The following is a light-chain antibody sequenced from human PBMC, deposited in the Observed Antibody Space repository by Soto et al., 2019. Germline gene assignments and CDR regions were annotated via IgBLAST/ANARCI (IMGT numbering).Light chain of an antibody. Sequence: EIVLTQSPGTLSLSPGERATLSCRASQSVTSNYLAWYQQKPGQAPRLLIYGASIRATGVPYRFSGSGSGTEFTLTITRLETEDLAVYYCQQYGSAPLMYTFGQGTNLGVK. CDR1: QSVTSNY. V-gene: IGKV3-20*01. CDR3: QQYGSAPLMYT. J-gene: IGKJ2*01. CDR2: GAS.